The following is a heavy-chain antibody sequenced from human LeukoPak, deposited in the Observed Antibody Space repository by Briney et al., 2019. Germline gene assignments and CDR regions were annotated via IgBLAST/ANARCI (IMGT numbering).Heavy chain of an antibody. Sequence: ASVKVSCKASGYTFTGYYIHWVRQAPGQGVEGVGWINPNSGGTNYAQKLQGRVTMTRDTSISTAYMELSRLRSDDTAVYYCARGGSGSYFSWLDPWGQGTLVTVSS. V-gene: IGHV1-2*02. J-gene: IGHJ5*02. CDR3: ARGGSGSYFSWLDP. CDR1: GYTFTGYY. CDR2: INPNSGGT. D-gene: IGHD3-10*01.